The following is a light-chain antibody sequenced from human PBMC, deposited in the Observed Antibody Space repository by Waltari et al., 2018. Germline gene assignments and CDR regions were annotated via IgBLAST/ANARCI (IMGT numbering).Light chain of an antibody. J-gene: IGLJ1*01. V-gene: IGLV2-14*01. CDR3: SSYTTSSAPGV. CDR1: DSDVGAYDF. Sequence: QSALTQPASVSGSPGQSITISCSGTDSDVGAYDFVSWYQQHPGKSPHLIIYEVSNRPSGFSDRFSASQSGNPASLTISGLQAEDEADYYCSSYTTSSAPGVFGTGTRVTVL. CDR2: EVS.